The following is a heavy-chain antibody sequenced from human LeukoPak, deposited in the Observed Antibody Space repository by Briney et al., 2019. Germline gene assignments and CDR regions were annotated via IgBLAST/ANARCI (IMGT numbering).Heavy chain of an antibody. Sequence: GGSPRLSCAASGFIFSGYWMSWVRQAPGTGLEWVANIRQDGSEKYYVDSVKGRFTISRDNAKNSLYLQMNSLRAEDTAVYFCGRDRYYFDSSGYYSTDYWGQGTLVTVSS. CDR3: GRDRYYFDSSGYYSTDY. D-gene: IGHD3-22*01. V-gene: IGHV3-7*01. CDR1: GFIFSGYW. J-gene: IGHJ4*02. CDR2: IRQDGSEK.